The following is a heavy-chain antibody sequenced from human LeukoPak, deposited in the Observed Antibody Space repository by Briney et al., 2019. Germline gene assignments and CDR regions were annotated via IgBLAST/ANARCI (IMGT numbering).Heavy chain of an antibody. CDR3: ARMVVGIATPYYFDH. J-gene: IGHJ4*02. D-gene: IGHD6-13*01. CDR2: ISTYDGNT. V-gene: IGHV1-18*01. CDR1: GYTFTTYG. Sequence: ASVKVSCKASGYTFTTYGINWVRQAPGQGLEWMGWISTYDGNTNYAEKLQGRVTITADESTSTAYMELSSLRSEDTAVYYCARMVVGIATPYYFDHWGQGTLVTVSS.